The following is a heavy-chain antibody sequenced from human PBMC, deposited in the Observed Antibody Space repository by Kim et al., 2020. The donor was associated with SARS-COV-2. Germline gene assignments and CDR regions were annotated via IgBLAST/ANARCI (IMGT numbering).Heavy chain of an antibody. CDR2: IYYSGST. CDR3: ARRGLGYCSGGSCQNAFDI. J-gene: IGHJ3*02. V-gene: IGHV4-59*08. CDR1: GGSISSYY. D-gene: IGHD2-15*01. Sequence: SETLSLTCTVSGGSISSYYWSWIRQPQGKGLEWIGYIYYSGSTNYNPSLKSRVTISVDTSKNKFSLKLSSVTAADTAGYYCARRGLGYCSGGSCQNAFDIWGQGTMVTVSS.